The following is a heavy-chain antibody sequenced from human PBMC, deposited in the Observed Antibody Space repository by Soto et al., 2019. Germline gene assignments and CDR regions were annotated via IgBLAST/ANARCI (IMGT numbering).Heavy chain of an antibody. Sequence: GASVKVSCKASGCTFTGYYMHWVRQAPGQGLEWMGWINPNSGGTNYAQKFQGWVTMTRDTSISTAYMELSRLRSDDTAVYYCARDLGADYYYYGMDVWGQGTTVTV. CDR2: INPNSGGT. V-gene: IGHV1-2*04. J-gene: IGHJ6*02. CDR1: GCTFTGYY. D-gene: IGHD1-26*01. CDR3: ARDLGADYYYYGMDV.